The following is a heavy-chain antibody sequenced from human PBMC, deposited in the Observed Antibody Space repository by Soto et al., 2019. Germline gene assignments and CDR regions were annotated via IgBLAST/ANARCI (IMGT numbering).Heavy chain of an antibody. V-gene: IGHV4-34*01. J-gene: IGHJ4*02. Sequence: QVQLQQWGAGLLKPSENLSLTCAVYGGSFSGYYWNWIRQPPGKGLEWIGEINHSGSTNYNPSLKSRVTISVDTSKNQFSLKVTSVTAADTAVYYCARGWGAVADYWGQGTLVTVSS. CDR3: ARGWGAVADY. CDR1: GGSFSGYY. D-gene: IGHD6-19*01. CDR2: INHSGST.